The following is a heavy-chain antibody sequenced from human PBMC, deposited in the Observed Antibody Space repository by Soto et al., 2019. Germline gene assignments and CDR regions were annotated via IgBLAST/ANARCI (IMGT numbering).Heavy chain of an antibody. D-gene: IGHD2-21*01. Sequence: ASVKVSCKASGYTFTSYDINWVRQAPGQGLEWMGWINPNSGDTNYVQKFQGRVTMTTDTSISTAYMELSGLRSDDTAVYYCVRQFCGVNSCNNWFGPWGQGTLVTVYS. CDR2: INPNSGDT. V-gene: IGHV1-2*02. J-gene: IGHJ5*02. CDR3: VRQFCGVNSCNNWFGP. CDR1: GYTFTSYD.